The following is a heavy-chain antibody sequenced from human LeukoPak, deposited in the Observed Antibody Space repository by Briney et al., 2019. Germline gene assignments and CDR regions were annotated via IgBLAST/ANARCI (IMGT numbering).Heavy chain of an antibody. CDR2: IRYDGGNQ. CDR1: GFTFSSYG. Sequence: GGSLRLSCAASGFTFSSYGMHWVRQTPGKGLECVAFIRYDGGNQYYTDSVKGRFTISRDNSKNTIYLQMNSLRAEDTAVYYCAKDLRSRIAAAGAPDYGGQGTLATVS. CDR3: AKDLRSRIAAAGAPDY. J-gene: IGHJ4*02. D-gene: IGHD6-13*01. V-gene: IGHV3-30*02.